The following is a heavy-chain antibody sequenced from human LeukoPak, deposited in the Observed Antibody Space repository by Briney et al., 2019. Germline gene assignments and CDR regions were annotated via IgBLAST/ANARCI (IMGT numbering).Heavy chain of an antibody. CDR3: ARDRGEMATDY. D-gene: IGHD5-24*01. CDR2: IWYDGSKT. Sequence: GGSLRLSCRASGFSFKSYAMHWVRQAPGKGLEWVAVIWYDGSKTYYADSVKGRFTISKDNPKNTLYLQMNSLRAEDTAVYYCARDRGEMATDYWGQGTLVTVSS. CDR1: GFSFKSYA. J-gene: IGHJ4*02. V-gene: IGHV3-33*08.